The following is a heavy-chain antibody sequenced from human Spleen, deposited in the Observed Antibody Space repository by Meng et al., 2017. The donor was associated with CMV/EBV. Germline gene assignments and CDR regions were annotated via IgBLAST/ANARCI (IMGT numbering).Heavy chain of an antibody. CDR1: GYPFTGYY. Sequence: QGQLVQSGAEVKKPGASVKVFCKASGYPFTGYYMHWVRQAPGQGLEWMGWINPNSGGTNYAQKFQGRVTMTRDTSISTAYMELSRLRSDDTAVYYCARDPGGTGDGWFDPWGQGTLVTVSS. J-gene: IGHJ5*02. D-gene: IGHD7-27*01. CDR3: ARDPGGTGDGWFDP. V-gene: IGHV1-2*02. CDR2: INPNSGGT.